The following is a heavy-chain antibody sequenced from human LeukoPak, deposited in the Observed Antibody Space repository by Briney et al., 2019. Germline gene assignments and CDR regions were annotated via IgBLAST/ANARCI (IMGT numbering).Heavy chain of an antibody. V-gene: IGHV6-1*01. D-gene: IGHD6-13*01. J-gene: IGHJ4*02. CDR2: TYYRSKWLN. CDR3: ARDQQGFDY. Sequence: SQTLSLTCDISGDSVSSNSAAWNWIRQSPSRGLEWLGRTYYRSKWLNDYPVSMKTRITISPDTSKNQFSLQLNPVTPEDTAVYYCARDQQGFDYWGQGTLVTVSS. CDR1: GDSVSSNSAA.